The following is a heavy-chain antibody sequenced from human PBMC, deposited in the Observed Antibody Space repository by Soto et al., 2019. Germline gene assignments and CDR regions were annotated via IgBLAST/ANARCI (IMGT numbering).Heavy chain of an antibody. J-gene: IGHJ4*02. CDR2: IQHSGTT. V-gene: IGHV4-30-4*01. Sequence: QVQLQESGPGLVKPSQTLSLTCTVSGGSVSSGDYYWSWIRQPPGRGLEWIGYIQHSGTTNNSPSLKSPVTLSVRTSKSQFSLEWSSVTSADTAVYYCGRGGSISWFISPRFVDYCGQGTLVTVSA. CDR1: GGSVSSGDYY. CDR3: GRGGSISWFISPRFVDY. D-gene: IGHD6-13*01.